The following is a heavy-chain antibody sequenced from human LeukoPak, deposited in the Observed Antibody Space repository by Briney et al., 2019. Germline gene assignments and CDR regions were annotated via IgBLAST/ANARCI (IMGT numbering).Heavy chain of an antibody. D-gene: IGHD1-14*01. J-gene: IGHJ4*02. Sequence: PSETLSLTCSVSGDSVTKKTYAWVWIRQAPGKGLEWIGSIYFGGSATYTPSLQSRVTMSIDTSKNQLSLKLNSVTAADTAVYYCARHQGYPDKHDHYRAYNRWGPGILVTVSS. CDR1: GDSVTKKTYA. CDR3: ARHQGYPDKHDHYRAYNR. CDR2: IYFGGSA. V-gene: IGHV4-39*01.